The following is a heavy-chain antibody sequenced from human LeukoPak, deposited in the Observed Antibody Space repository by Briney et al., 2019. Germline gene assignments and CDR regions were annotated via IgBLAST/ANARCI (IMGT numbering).Heavy chain of an antibody. CDR1: GYTFTDYY. D-gene: IGHD2-21*02. J-gene: IGHJ5*02. CDR3: ARDVDTVVVTALAS. CDR2: IDPNGGGT. Sequence: ASVKVSCKASGYTFTDYYVHWVRQAPGQGLEWMGWIDPNGGGTNYPQKFQDRVVLTRDTSISTVYMELSSLRSDDTAVYFCARDVDTVVVTALASWGQGTLVTVSS. V-gene: IGHV1-2*02.